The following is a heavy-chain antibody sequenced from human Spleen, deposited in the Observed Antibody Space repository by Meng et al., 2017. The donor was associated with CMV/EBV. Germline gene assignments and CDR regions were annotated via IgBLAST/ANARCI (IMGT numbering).Heavy chain of an antibody. CDR2: IKQDGSEK. Sequence: GESLKISCAASGFTFSTYWMTWVRQAPGKGLEWVANIKQDGSEKYYADSVKGRFTISRDNAKNSLYLQMNSLRAEDTAVYYCAKDRIVGASYYFDYWGQGTLVTVSS. D-gene: IGHD1-26*01. CDR1: GFTFSTYW. V-gene: IGHV3-7*03. CDR3: AKDRIVGASYYFDY. J-gene: IGHJ4*02.